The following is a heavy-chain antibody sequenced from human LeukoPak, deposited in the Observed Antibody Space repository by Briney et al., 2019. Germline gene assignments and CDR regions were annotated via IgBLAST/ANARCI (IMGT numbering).Heavy chain of an antibody. CDR2: ISASGRNI. Sequence: GGSLRLSCAASGFTFSTYEMNWVRQAPGKGLEWVSYISASGRNIYYADSVKGRFTISRDNAKNTLYLQMNGLRAVDTAVYYCAKDDGWVQYANWGQGTLVTVSS. CDR1: GFTFSTYE. CDR3: AKDDGWVQYAN. D-gene: IGHD5-24*01. J-gene: IGHJ4*02. V-gene: IGHV3-48*03.